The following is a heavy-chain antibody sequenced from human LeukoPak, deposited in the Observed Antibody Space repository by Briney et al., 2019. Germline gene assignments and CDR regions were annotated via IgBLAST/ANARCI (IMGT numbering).Heavy chain of an antibody. V-gene: IGHV1-18*01. CDR2: ISGYNGNP. CDR3: ARDPSLAVAGIRLFDY. D-gene: IGHD6-19*01. CDR1: GYTFTNYG. J-gene: IGHJ4*02. Sequence: GASVKVSCKTSGYTFTNYGISWVRQAPGQGLEWMGWISGYNGNPGYAQKVQGRVTMTTDTSTNTAYMEVNSLRSDDTAIYYCARDPSLAVAGIRLFDYWGQGTLVIVSS.